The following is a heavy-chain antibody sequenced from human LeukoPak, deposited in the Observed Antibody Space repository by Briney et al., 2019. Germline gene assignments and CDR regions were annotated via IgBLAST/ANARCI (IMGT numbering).Heavy chain of an antibody. J-gene: IGHJ6*02. Sequence: GASVKVSCKASGYTFTSYYMHWVRQAPGQGLEWMGIINPSGGSTSYAQKFQGRVTMTRDTSTSTVYMELSSLRSEDTAVYYCASEDTAMVMRSYYYYGMDVWGQGTTVTVSS. CDR1: GYTFTSYY. D-gene: IGHD5-18*01. CDR3: ASEDTAMVMRSYYYYGMDV. V-gene: IGHV1-46*01. CDR2: INPSGGST.